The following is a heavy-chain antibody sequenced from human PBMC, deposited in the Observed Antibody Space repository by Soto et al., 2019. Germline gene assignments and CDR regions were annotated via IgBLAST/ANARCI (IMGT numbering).Heavy chain of an antibody. J-gene: IGHJ3*02. V-gene: IGHV3-30-3*01. D-gene: IGHD7-27*01. Sequence: QVQLVESGGGVVQPGRSLRLSCAASGFTFSSYAMHWVRQAPGKGLEWVAVISYDGSNKYYADSVKGRFTISRDNSKNSLYLQMTSLLDEDTAVYYCASLVGCANWDAFDIWGQGTMVTVS. CDR1: GFTFSSYA. CDR2: ISYDGSNK. CDR3: ASLVGCANWDAFDI.